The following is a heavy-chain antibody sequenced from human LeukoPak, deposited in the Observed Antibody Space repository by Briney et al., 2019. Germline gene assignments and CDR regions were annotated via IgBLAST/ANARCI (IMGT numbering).Heavy chain of an antibody. CDR3: ARDGGQFLEWSYYFDY. J-gene: IGHJ4*02. D-gene: IGHD3-3*01. V-gene: IGHV3-7*01. CDR2: IKQDGSEK. Sequence: GGSLRLSCTGSGFTFSNYWMTWVRQAPGKGLEWVANIKQDGSEKYYVDSVKGRFTISRDNAKNSLYLQMNSLRAEDTAVYYCARDGGQFLEWSYYFDYWGQGTLVTVSS. CDR1: GFTFSNYW.